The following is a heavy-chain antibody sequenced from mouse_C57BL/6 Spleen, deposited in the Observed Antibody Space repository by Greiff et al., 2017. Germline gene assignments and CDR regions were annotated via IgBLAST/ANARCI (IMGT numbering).Heavy chain of an antibody. V-gene: IGHV14-4*01. J-gene: IGHJ1*03. CDR2: IDPENGDT. CDR1: GFTFNDDY. CDR3: TTGTTIVATGKYGDG. D-gene: IGHD1-1*01. Sequence: VQLQQSGAELVRPGASVKLSCTASGFTFNDDYMHWVKQRPEQGLEWIGWIDPENGDTEYASKFQGKATITADTSSNTAYLQLSSLTSEDTAVYCCTTGTTIVATGKYGDGWGTGTTVTVSS.